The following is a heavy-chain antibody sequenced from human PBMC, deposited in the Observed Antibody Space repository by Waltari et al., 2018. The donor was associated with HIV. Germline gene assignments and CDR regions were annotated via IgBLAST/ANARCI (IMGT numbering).Heavy chain of an antibody. V-gene: IGHV4-38-2*02. CDR3: ASAVVAAAGMDV. CDR1: GYSISSGYY. D-gene: IGHD2-15*01. CDR2: SYHSGSP. Sequence: QVQLQESGPGLVKPSETLSLTCTVSGYSISSGYYWGWIRQPPGKGLEWFGGSYHSGSPYYNPSRKGRVTISVDTAKNQFSLKLSSVTAADTAVYYCASAVVAAAGMDVWGQGTTVTVSS. J-gene: IGHJ6*02.